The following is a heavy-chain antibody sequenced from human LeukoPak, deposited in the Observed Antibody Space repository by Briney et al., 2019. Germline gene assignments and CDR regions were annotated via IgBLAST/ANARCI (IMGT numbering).Heavy chain of an antibody. J-gene: IGHJ3*02. D-gene: IGHD3-22*01. CDR3: ARDLGRYDSNQGPLDAFDI. CDR1: GFTVSSSY. Sequence: PGWSLILSCAASGFTVSSSYMSWVRQAPGGGLEWGSVIYTGGSTYYADSVKGRFTISRDNSKNTLYLQMNSLRAEDTAVYYCARDLGRYDSNQGPLDAFDIWGQGTMVTVSS. CDR2: IYTGGST. V-gene: IGHV3-53*01.